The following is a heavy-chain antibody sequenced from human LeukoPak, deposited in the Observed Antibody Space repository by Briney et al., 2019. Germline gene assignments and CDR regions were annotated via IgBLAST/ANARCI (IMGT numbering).Heavy chain of an antibody. D-gene: IGHD3-9*01. V-gene: IGHV4-61*01. CDR2: IYYSGST. CDR3: ARRDNRLVTNSLDY. J-gene: IGHJ4*02. Sequence: PSETLSLTCTVFGGSVSSGSYYWSWIRQPPGKGLEWIGYIYYSGSTNYNPSLKSRVTISVDTSKNQFSLKLSSVTAADTAVYYCARRDNRLVTNSLDYWGQGTLVTVSS. CDR1: GGSVSSGSYY.